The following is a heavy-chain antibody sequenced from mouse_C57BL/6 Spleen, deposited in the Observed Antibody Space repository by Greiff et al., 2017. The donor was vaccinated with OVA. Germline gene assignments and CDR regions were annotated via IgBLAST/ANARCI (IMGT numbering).Heavy chain of an antibody. J-gene: IGHJ2*01. V-gene: IGHV1-50*01. CDR1: GYTFTSYW. CDR3: ARRATVGDY. Sequence: QVQLQQPGAELVKPGASVKLSCKASGYTFTSYWMQWVKQRPGQGLEWIGEIDPSDSYTNYNQKFKGKATLTVDTSSSTAYMQLSSLTSEDSAVYCCARRATVGDYWGQGTTLTVSS. D-gene: IGHD1-1*01. CDR2: IDPSDSYT.